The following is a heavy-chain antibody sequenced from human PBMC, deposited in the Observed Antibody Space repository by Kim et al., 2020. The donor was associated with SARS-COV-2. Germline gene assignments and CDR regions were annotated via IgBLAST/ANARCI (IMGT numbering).Heavy chain of an antibody. V-gene: IGHV4-39*01. CDR1: GGSVSNSSYY. CDR2: IYYTGRT. D-gene: IGHD3-22*01. Sequence: SETLSLTCTVSGGSVSNSSYYWAWIRQPPGKGLEWIGTIYYTGRTYYNPSIKSRVTISVDTPKNQFSLNLSAVTAADTAVYYCARLYHYDSSGYYAHYYYYGIDVWGQGTTVTVPS. CDR3: ARLYHYDSSGYYAHYYYYGIDV. J-gene: IGHJ6*02.